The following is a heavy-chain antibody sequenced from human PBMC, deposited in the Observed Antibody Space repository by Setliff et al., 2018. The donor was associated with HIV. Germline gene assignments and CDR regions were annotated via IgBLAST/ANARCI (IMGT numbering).Heavy chain of an antibody. D-gene: IGHD2-8*02. CDR1: GYTFTTYS. Sequence: ASVKVSCKAFGYTFTTYSLHWVRQAPGQSLEWMGWINVGKGDTKYSQEFQGRITITTDTSASTAYLELRSLRSEDTAVYYCARGALLAVFDFDHWGQGTMVTVSS. CDR2: INVGKGDT. CDR3: ARGALLAVFDFDH. V-gene: IGHV1-3*03. J-gene: IGHJ4*02.